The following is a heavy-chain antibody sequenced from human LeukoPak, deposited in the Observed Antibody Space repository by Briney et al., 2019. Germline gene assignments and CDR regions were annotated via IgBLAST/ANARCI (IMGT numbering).Heavy chain of an antibody. V-gene: IGHV1-2*02. J-gene: IGHJ4*02. Sequence: ASVKVSCKASGYTFTSYDINWVRQATGQGLEWMGWMNPNSGGTNYAQKFQGRVTMTRDTSISTAYMELSRLRSDDTAVYYCARGEQQLTLDYWGQGTLVTVSS. D-gene: IGHD6-13*01. CDR2: MNPNSGGT. CDR3: ARGEQQLTLDY. CDR1: GYTFTSYD.